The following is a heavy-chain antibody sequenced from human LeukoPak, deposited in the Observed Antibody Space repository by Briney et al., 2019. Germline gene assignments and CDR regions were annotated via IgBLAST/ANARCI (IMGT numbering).Heavy chain of an antibody. CDR3: AVMTTGLYYYYGMDV. V-gene: IGHV1-8*01. J-gene: IGHJ6*02. Sequence: GASVKVSCKASGYTFTSYDINWGRQPTGQGLEWMGWMNPNSGNTGYAQKFQGRVTMTRNTSISTAYMELSSLRSEDTAVYYCAVMTTGLYYYYGMDVWGQGTRVTVSS. CDR1: GYTFTSYD. D-gene: IGHD4-11*01. CDR2: MNPNSGNT.